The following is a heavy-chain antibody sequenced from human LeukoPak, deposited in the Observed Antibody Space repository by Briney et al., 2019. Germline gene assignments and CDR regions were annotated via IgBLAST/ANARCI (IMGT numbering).Heavy chain of an antibody. J-gene: IGHJ6*03. D-gene: IGHD4-11*01. CDR3: ARVATVTTLYYYYMDV. CDR2: ISYDGSNT. V-gene: IGHV3-30*04. CDR1: RFTFSSYA. Sequence: GGSLRLSCAASRFTFSSYAMLWVRQLPGKGLEWVAIISYDGSNTYYADSVKGRFTISRDNSKNTLYLQMNSLRAEDTAVYYCARVATVTTLYYYYMDVWGKGTTVTVSS.